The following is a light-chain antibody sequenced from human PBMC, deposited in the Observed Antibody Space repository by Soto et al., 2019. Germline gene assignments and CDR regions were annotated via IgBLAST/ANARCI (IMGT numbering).Light chain of an antibody. V-gene: IGKV3-15*01. J-gene: IGKJ5*01. CDR2: GAS. CDR1: QSVSSY. Sequence: EIVLTQSPATLSLSPWERATLSCRASQSVSSYLAWYQQKPGQAPRLLIYGASTRAIGIPARFSGSGSGTEFTLTISSLQSEDFAVYYCQQYNNWPPTFGQGTRLEIK. CDR3: QQYNNWPPT.